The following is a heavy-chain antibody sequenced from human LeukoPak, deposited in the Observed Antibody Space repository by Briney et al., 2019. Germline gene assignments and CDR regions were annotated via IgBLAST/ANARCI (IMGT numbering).Heavy chain of an antibody. CDR2: IYYSGST. CDR3: ARDSSSWPSFFDY. J-gene: IGHJ4*02. V-gene: IGHV4-61*05. CDR1: GGSISSSSYY. Sequence: PSETLSLTCTVSGGSISSSSYYWGWIRQPPGKGLEWIGYIYYSGSTNYNPSLKSRVTISVDTSKNQFSLKLSSVTAADTAVYYCARDSSSWPSFFDYWGQGTLVAVSS. D-gene: IGHD6-13*01.